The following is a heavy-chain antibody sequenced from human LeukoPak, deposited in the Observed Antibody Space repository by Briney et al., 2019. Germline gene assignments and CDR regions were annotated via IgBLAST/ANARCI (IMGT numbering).Heavy chain of an antibody. Sequence: GGSLRLSCAASGFAFTSYAMSWVRQAPGKGLEWVSAISPSGGSTYYADSVKGRFTISRDNSKNTLYLQMNSLRAEDTAVYYCASLRLVSGSYSDFDYWGQGTLVTVSS. J-gene: IGHJ4*02. D-gene: IGHD1-26*01. CDR2: ISPSGGST. CDR1: GFAFTSYA. V-gene: IGHV3-23*01. CDR3: ASLRLVSGSYSDFDY.